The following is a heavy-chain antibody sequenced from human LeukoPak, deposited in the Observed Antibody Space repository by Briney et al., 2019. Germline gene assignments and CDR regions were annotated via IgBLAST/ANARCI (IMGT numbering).Heavy chain of an antibody. D-gene: IGHD3-16*01. CDR1: GGSISSYY. CDR3: ARDVRFLGAYWFDP. V-gene: IGHV4-4*07. CDR2: IYTSGST. Sequence: SETLSLTCTVSGGSISSYYWSWIRQPAGKGLEWIGRIYTSGSTNYNPSLKSRVTMSVDTSKNQFSLKLSSVTAADTAVYYCARDVRFLGAYWFDPWGQGTLVTVSS. J-gene: IGHJ5*02.